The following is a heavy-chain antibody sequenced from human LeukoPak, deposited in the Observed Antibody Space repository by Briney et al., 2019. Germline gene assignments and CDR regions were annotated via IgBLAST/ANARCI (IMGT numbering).Heavy chain of an antibody. CDR3: ARAYSYVLLDWFDP. Sequence: SETLSLTCAVYGGSFSGYYWSWIRQPPGKGLEWIGEINHSGSTNYNPSLKSRVTISVDTSKNQFSLKLSSVTAADPAVYYCARAYSYVLLDWFDPWGQGTLVTVSS. CDR1: GGSFSGYY. D-gene: IGHD5-18*01. V-gene: IGHV4-34*01. J-gene: IGHJ5*02. CDR2: INHSGST.